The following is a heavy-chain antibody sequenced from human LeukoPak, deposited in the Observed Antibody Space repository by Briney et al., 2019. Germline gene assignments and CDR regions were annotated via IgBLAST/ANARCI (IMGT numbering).Heavy chain of an antibody. CDR1: GFTFTNNA. V-gene: IGHV3-23*01. CDR2: IGGGDVEI. D-gene: IGHD2-15*01. Sequence: GGSLRLSCAVSGFTFTNNAMTWVRQAPGKGLEWVSTIGGGDVEIHYADSVKGRFTISRDNSKYTLYLQMNSLRAEDTAVYYCGRGHRFCSRGNCNSPVDYWGQGTLVTVSS. J-gene: IGHJ4*02. CDR3: GRGHRFCSRGNCNSPVDY.